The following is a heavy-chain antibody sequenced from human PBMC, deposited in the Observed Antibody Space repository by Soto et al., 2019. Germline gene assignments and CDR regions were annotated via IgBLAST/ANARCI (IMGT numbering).Heavy chain of an antibody. D-gene: IGHD1-1*01. CDR3: ARDRLRYNWNDFPYYYYGMDV. J-gene: IGHJ6*02. CDR1: GFTFSSYA. CDR2: ISYDGSNT. Sequence: QVQLVESGGGVVQPGRSLRLSCAASGFTFSSYAMHWVRQAPGKGLEWVAVISYDGSNTYYADSVKGRFTISRDNSKNALYVQMNSLRAEDTAVYYCARDRLRYNWNDFPYYYYGMDVWGQGTTVTVSS. V-gene: IGHV3-30-3*01.